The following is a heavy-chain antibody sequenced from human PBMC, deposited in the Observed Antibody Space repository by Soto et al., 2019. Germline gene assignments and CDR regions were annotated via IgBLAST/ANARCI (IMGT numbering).Heavy chain of an antibody. V-gene: IGHV3-9*01. D-gene: IGHD1-7*01. CDR2: INWSSSNI. Sequence: GESLRLSCVASGLSFDDHSMHWVRQIPGKGLEWISGINWSSSNIIYADSVKGRFTISRDNAKNSLYLQMNSLRTEDTALYFCARRVTGTAGPFDYWGQGILVTVSS. CDR1: GLSFDDHS. J-gene: IGHJ4*02. CDR3: ARRVTGTAGPFDY.